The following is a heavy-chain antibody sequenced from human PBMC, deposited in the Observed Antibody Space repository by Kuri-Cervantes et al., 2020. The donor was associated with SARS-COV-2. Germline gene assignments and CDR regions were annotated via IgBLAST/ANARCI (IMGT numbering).Heavy chain of an antibody. CDR2: IYYSGST. Sequence: SETLSLTCTVSGASISSSTYYWDWIRQSPGKGLEWIGSIYYSGSTYYNPSLKSRVTISVDTSKNQFSLKLSSVTAADTAVYYCARQDTYYYDSSGPFDYWGQGTLVTVSS. CDR1: GASISSSTYY. J-gene: IGHJ4*02. V-gene: IGHV4-39*01. D-gene: IGHD3-22*01. CDR3: ARQDTYYYDSSGPFDY.